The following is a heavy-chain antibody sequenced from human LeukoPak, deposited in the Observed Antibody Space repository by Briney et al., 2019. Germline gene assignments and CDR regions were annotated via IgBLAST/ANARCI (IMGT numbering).Heavy chain of an antibody. CDR1: GGSISSGSYY. CDR2: IYYSGST. J-gene: IGHJ4*02. CDR3: ARFTIFGVVTTLSRGFDY. V-gene: IGHV4-39*07. Sequence: SETLSLTCTVSGGSISSGSYYWGWIRQPPGKGLGWIGSIYYSGSTYYKPSLKSRVTISVDTSKNQFSLKLSSVTAADTAVYYCARFTIFGVVTTLSRGFDYWGQGTLVTVSS. D-gene: IGHD3-3*01.